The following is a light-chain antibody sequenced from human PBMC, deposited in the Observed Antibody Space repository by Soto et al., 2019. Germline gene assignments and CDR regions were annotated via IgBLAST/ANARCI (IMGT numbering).Light chain of an antibody. CDR3: RQYGSSQT. J-gene: IGKJ1*01. Sequence: EIVMTQSPATLSVSPGEGATLSCRASESVSISLAWYQHKPGQAPRLLIYGASTRATGIPDRFSGSGSGTDFTLTISRLEPEDFAVYYCRQYGSSQTFGQGTKVDIK. CDR1: ESVSIS. V-gene: IGKV3-20*01. CDR2: GAS.